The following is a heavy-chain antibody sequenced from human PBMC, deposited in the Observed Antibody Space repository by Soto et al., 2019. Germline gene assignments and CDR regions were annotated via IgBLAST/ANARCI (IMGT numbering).Heavy chain of an antibody. CDR3: ARESAGSGKNNWFDP. V-gene: IGHV4-59*01. J-gene: IGHJ5*02. CDR1: RGSISSYY. CDR2: IHRTGST. Sequence: QVQLQESGPGLVKPSETLSLTCSVSRGSISSYYWSWVRQPPGKGLEWIGFIHRTGSTKYNPSLASRFTISVDTSQNQLSLRLSSVTAADTAVYYCARESAGSGKNNWFDPWGQGILVTVSS. D-gene: IGHD3-10*01.